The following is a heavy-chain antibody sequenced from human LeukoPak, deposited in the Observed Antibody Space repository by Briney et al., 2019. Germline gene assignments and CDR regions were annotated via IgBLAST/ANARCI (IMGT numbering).Heavy chain of an antibody. V-gene: IGHV1-18*01. CDR2: ISGYNGDT. CDR1: GGTFRNYA. CDR3: ARLGYCSSNSCYGVDY. J-gene: IGHJ4*02. Sequence: VASVKVSCKASGGTFRNYAFNWVRQAPGQGLEWMGWISGYNGDTSYAQMFQDRVTMSTDTSTSTAYMELRSLRFDDTAVYYCARLGYCSSNSCYGVDYWGQGTLVTVSS. D-gene: IGHD2-2*01.